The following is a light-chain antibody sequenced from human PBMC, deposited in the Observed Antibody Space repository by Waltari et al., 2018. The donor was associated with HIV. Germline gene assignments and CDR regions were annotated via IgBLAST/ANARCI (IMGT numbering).Light chain of an antibody. J-gene: IGLJ3*02. CDR2: ANI. CDR3: QSYDRNMSGWV. Sequence: QSVLTQPPSVSGAPGQRVTISCTGSMYNIGAGYDVQWYQGRPGKAHKLPRYANIPRTSGGPDGFSGSKAGTAASLAITGFQAEDEADYYCQSYDRNMSGWVFGGGTMLTVL. CDR1: MYNIGAGYD. V-gene: IGLV1-40*01.